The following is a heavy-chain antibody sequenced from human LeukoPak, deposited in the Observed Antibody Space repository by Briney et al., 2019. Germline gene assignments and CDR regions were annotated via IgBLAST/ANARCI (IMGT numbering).Heavy chain of an antibody. CDR3: ARDDGLAAAGNY. Sequence: SETLSLTCTVSGGSISSSSYYWGWIRQPPGKGLEWIGSIYYSGSTYYNPSLKSRVTISVDTSKNQFSLKLSSVTAADTAVYYCARDDGLAAAGNYWGQGTLVTVSS. D-gene: IGHD6-13*01. J-gene: IGHJ4*02. CDR2: IYYSGST. CDR1: GGSISSSSYY. V-gene: IGHV4-39*07.